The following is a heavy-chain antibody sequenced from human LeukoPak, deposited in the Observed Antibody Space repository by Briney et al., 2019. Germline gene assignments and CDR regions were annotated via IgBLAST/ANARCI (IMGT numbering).Heavy chain of an antibody. D-gene: IGHD2-2*01. V-gene: IGHV3-23*01. CDR1: GFTFSSYA. Sequence: PGGSLRLSXAASGFTFSSYAMSWVRQAPGQGLEWFSAINGSGGSTDYADSVKGRFTSSRDNYKNTLYLQMNSLRAEDTAVYYCAKDGMYQLLRKTYNWFDPWGQGTLVTVSS. CDR3: AKDGMYQLLRKTYNWFDP. J-gene: IGHJ5*02. CDR2: INGSGGST.